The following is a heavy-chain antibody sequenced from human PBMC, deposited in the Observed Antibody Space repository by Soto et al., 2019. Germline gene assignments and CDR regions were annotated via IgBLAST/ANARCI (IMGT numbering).Heavy chain of an antibody. J-gene: IGHJ6*02. Sequence: ASVKVSCKASGYTFTSYAMHWVRQAPGQRLEWMGWINAGNGNTKYSQKFQGRVTITRDTSASIAYMELSSLRSEDTAVYYCARDPYYYYGMDVWGQGTTVTVSS. V-gene: IGHV1-3*01. CDR2: INAGNGNT. CDR1: GYTFTSYA. CDR3: ARDPYYYYGMDV.